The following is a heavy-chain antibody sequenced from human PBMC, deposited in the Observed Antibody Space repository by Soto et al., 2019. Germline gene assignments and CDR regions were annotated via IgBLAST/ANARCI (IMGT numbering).Heavy chain of an antibody. CDR2: IYYSGST. CDR3: ARQRPGTQPPGCSDF. Sequence: SETLSLTCTVSGGSMSSSSYYWGWSRQPPGKGLEWIGSIYYSGSTYYNPSLKSRVTISVDTSKNQFSLKLSSVTAADTAVYYCARQRPGTQPPGCSDFCGQGVLVTVSS. J-gene: IGHJ4*02. D-gene: IGHD1-1*01. CDR1: GGSMSSSSYY. V-gene: IGHV4-39*01.